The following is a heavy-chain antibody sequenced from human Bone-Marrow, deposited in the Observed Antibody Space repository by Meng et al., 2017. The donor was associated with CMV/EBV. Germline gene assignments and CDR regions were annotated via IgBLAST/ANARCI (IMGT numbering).Heavy chain of an antibody. CDR1: GGSISSGGYY. CDR2: IYYSGST. D-gene: IGHD1-26*01. Sequence: QVQLQESCPGLVKPSQTLSLTCTVSGGSISSGGYYWSWIRQHPGKGREWIGYIYYSGSTHYNPSLQSRLTISIATSKNQFSLKLSSVTAADTAVYYCARGQGSGSYYWGQGTLVTVSS. V-gene: IGHV4-31*03. CDR3: ARGQGSGSYY. J-gene: IGHJ4*02.